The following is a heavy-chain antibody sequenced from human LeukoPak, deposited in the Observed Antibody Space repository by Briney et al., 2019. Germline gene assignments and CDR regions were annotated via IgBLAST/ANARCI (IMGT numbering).Heavy chain of an antibody. Sequence: GGSLRLSCAVSGFTFTSYWMNWVRQAPGKGLECVASINQNGVEKSSVDSVKGRFTISRDNAKNSLYLQMSSLRAEDTAVYYCARDGTAAGLYFDLWGQGTLVTVSS. V-gene: IGHV3-7*01. CDR2: INQNGVEK. D-gene: IGHD6-13*01. CDR3: ARDGTAAGLYFDL. J-gene: IGHJ4*01. CDR1: GFTFTSYW.